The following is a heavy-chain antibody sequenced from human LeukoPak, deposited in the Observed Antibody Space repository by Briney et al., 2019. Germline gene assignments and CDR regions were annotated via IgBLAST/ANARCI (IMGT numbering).Heavy chain of an antibody. CDR1: GYAFIDYA. Sequence: ASVKVSCKASGYAFIDYAINWVRQAPGQGLEWMGWINTNTGNPTYAQGFTGRFVFSLDTSVSTIYLQISSLKAEDTAVYYCARDPGDDFVVPGDPWGQGTLVTVSS. CDR3: ARDPGDDFVVPGDP. D-gene: IGHD2-2*01. CDR2: INTNTGNP. V-gene: IGHV7-4-1*02. J-gene: IGHJ5*02.